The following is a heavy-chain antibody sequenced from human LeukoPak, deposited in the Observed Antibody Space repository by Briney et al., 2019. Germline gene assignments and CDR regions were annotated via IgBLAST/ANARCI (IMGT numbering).Heavy chain of an antibody. CDR3: ARARGYYGSGSYVSYYMDV. CDR2: ISSSGSTI. CDR1: GFTFSSYG. D-gene: IGHD3-10*01. Sequence: GGSLRLSCAASGFTFSSYGMSWIRQAPGKGLEWVSYISSSGSTIYYADSVKGRFTISRDNAKNSLYLQMNSLRAEDTAVYYCARARGYYGSGSYVSYYMDVWGKGTTVTISS. V-gene: IGHV3-48*04. J-gene: IGHJ6*03.